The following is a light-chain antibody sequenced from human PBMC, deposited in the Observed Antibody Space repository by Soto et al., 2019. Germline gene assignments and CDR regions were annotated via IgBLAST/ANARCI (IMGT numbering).Light chain of an antibody. V-gene: IGLV2-14*01. Sequence: SALTQPASVTGSPGQSITISCTGSSNDVGGYNYVSWYQQHPGQAPKLIIYEVSDRPSGVSPRFSGSKSGNTASLTISGLQVEDESYYFYTSYTSSFPYVCGSGTNVTGL. J-gene: IGLJ1*01. CDR3: TSYTSSFPYV. CDR2: EVS. CDR1: SNDVGGYNY.